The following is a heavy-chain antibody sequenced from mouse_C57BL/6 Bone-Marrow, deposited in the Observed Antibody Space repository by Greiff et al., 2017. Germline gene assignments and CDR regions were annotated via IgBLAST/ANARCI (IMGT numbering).Heavy chain of an antibody. CDR1: GHTFTSYW. J-gene: IGHJ3*01. V-gene: IGHV1-55*01. CDR3: ASPLFAY. CDR2: IYPGSGST. Sequence: QVHVKQSGAELVKPGASVKMSCKASGHTFTSYWITWVKQRPGQGLEWIGDIYPGSGSTNYNEKFKSKATLTVDTSSSTAYMQLSSLTSEDSAVYYCASPLFAYWGQGTLVTVSA.